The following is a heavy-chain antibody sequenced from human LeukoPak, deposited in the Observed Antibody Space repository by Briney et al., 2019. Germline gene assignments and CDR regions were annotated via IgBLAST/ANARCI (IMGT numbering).Heavy chain of an antibody. Sequence: GGSLRPSCAAPGFTLSSYAMTWVGQAPGKGRGWVAVISYDGSNKYYADSVKGRFTISRDNSKNTLYLQMNSLRAEDTAVYYCARVTIPWAYYYYYGMDVWGQGTTVTVSS. V-gene: IGHV3-30-3*01. D-gene: IGHD3-16*01. J-gene: IGHJ6*02. CDR1: GFTLSSYA. CDR3: ARVTIPWAYYYYYGMDV. CDR2: ISYDGSNK.